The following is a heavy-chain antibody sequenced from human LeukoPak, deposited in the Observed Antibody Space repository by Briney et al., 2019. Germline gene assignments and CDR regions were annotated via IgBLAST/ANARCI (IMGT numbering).Heavy chain of an antibody. J-gene: IGHJ4*02. V-gene: IGHV1-2*02. Sequence: ASVKVSGKASGYTFTGYYMHWVRQAPGQGLEWMGWINPNSGGTNYAQKFQGRVTMTRDTSISTAYMELSRLRSDDTAVYYCARVRVGYYDSSGNPPLGYWGQGTLVTVSS. CDR2: INPNSGGT. CDR3: ARVRVGYYDSSGNPPLGY. D-gene: IGHD3-22*01. CDR1: GYTFTGYY.